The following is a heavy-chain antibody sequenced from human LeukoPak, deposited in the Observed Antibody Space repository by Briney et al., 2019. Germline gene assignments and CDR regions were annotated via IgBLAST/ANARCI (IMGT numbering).Heavy chain of an antibody. CDR3: ARDYVRQMATIPDY. D-gene: IGHD5-24*01. V-gene: IGHV1-8*01. CDR1: GYTFSSYD. Sequence: ASVKVSCKASGYTFSSYDINWVRQATGQGLEWMGWMNPNSGNTGYAQKFQGRVNMTRNTSISTAYMELSSLRSDDTAVYYCARDYVRQMATIPDYWGQGTLVTVSS. J-gene: IGHJ4*02. CDR2: MNPNSGNT.